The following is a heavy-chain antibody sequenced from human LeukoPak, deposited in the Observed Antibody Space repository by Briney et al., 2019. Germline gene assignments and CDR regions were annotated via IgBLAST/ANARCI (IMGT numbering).Heavy chain of an antibody. CDR3: ARVYYDFWSGYIDP. CDR2: IYYSGST. CDR1: GGSISSSSYY. J-gene: IGHJ5*02. D-gene: IGHD3-3*01. V-gene: IGHV4-39*07. Sequence: PSETLSLTCTVSGGSISSSSYYWGWIRQPPGKGLEWIGSIYYSGSTYYNPSLKSRVTISVDTSKNQFSLKLSSVTAADTAVYYCARVYYDFWSGYIDPWGQGTLVTVSS.